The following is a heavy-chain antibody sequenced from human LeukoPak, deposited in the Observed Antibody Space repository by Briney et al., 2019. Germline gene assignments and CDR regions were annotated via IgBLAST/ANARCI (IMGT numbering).Heavy chain of an antibody. CDR3: ARHKDCASITHCHFGY. V-gene: IGHV4-39*01. D-gene: IGHD2-21*01. CDR2: IHYSGST. CDR1: GGSITSSHYY. J-gene: IGHJ4*02. Sequence: SETLSLTCSVSGGSITSSHYYWAWIRQPPGKGLEWIGSIHYSGSTHYNPSLRSRVTISVDTSENQFSLKLSSVTAADTAVFHCARHKDCASITHCHFGYWGQGILVTVSS.